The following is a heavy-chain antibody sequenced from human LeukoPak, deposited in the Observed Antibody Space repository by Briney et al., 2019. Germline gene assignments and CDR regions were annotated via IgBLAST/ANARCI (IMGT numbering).Heavy chain of an antibody. CDR3: AKDQFRSYGSFDY. CDR2: ISWNSGSI. CDR1: GFTFDHYA. J-gene: IGHJ4*02. Sequence: GRSLRLSCAAAGFTFDHYAMHWIRQAPGKGLEWVSGISWNSGSIGYADSVKGRFTISRDNAKNSLYLQMNSLRAEDTALYYCAKDQFRSYGSFDYWGQGTLVTVSS. D-gene: IGHD5-18*01. V-gene: IGHV3-9*01.